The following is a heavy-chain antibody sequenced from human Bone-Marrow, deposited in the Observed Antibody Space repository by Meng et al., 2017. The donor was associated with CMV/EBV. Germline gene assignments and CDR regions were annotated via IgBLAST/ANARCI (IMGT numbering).Heavy chain of an antibody. V-gene: IGHV3-21*01. CDR2: ISSSSSYI. Sequence: GGSLRLSCVGSGFTFSSYSMNWVRQAPGKGLEWVSSISSSSSYIYYADSVKGRFTIYRDNAENSLYLQMSSLRAEDTAVYYCARAQVYYFDSWGQGTLVTVSS. D-gene: IGHD3-16*01. J-gene: IGHJ4*02. CDR3: ARAQVYYFDS. CDR1: GFTFSSYS.